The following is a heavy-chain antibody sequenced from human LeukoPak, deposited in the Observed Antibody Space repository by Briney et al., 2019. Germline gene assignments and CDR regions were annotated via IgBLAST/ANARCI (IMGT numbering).Heavy chain of an antibody. Sequence: SVKVSCKVSGGTFSSYAISWVRQAPGQGLEWMGGIIPIFGTANYAQKFQGRVTMTEDTSTDTAYMELSSLRSEDTAVYYCATSAGGYQLLYNWFDPWGQGTLVTVSS. J-gene: IGHJ5*02. CDR3: ATSAGGYQLLYNWFDP. CDR1: GGTFSSYA. V-gene: IGHV1-69*06. D-gene: IGHD2-2*02. CDR2: IIPIFGTA.